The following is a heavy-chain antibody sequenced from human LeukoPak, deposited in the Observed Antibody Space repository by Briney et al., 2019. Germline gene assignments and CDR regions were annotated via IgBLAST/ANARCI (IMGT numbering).Heavy chain of an antibody. D-gene: IGHD3-3*01. CDR3: ARDFLGDFWSGYAAFYYYYYGMDV. Sequence: PGGSLRLSCAASGFTFSSYAMHWVRQAPGKGLEWVAVISYDGSNKYYADSVKGRFTISRDNSKNTLYLQMNSLRAEDTAVCYCARDFLGDFWSGYAAFYYYYYGMDVWGQGTTVTVSS. CDR1: GFTFSSYA. J-gene: IGHJ6*02. CDR2: ISYDGSNK. V-gene: IGHV3-30-3*01.